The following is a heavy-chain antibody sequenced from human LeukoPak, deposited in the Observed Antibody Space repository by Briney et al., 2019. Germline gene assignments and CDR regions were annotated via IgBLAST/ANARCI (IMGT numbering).Heavy chain of an antibody. CDR1: GGSLSSGDYY. CDR2: IYYSGST. Sequence: SETLSLTCTVSGGSLSSGDYYWSWVRQPPGKGLEWIAYIYYSGSTYYNPSLKSRVTISVDTSKNQYSLKLSSVTAADTAVYYCAREVRVPAAMRGYYYYYGMDVWGQGTTVTVSS. J-gene: IGHJ6*02. D-gene: IGHD2-2*01. CDR3: AREVRVPAAMRGYYYYYGMDV. V-gene: IGHV4-30-4*01.